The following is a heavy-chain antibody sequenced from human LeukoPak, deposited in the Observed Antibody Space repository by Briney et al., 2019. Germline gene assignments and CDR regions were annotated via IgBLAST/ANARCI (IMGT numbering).Heavy chain of an antibody. CDR3: ARARRIAAATFDY. Sequence: GGSLRLSCAASGFTFSSYAMHWVRQAPCKGLEWVAVILYDGSNKYYADSVKGRSTISRDNSKNTLYLQMNSLRAEDTAVYYCARARRIAAATFDYWGQGTLVTVSS. V-gene: IGHV3-30-3*01. D-gene: IGHD6-13*01. CDR1: GFTFSSYA. CDR2: ILYDGSNK. J-gene: IGHJ4*02.